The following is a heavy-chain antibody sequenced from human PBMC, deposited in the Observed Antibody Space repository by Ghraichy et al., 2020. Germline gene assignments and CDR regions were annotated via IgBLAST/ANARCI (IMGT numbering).Heavy chain of an antibody. D-gene: IGHD3-22*01. CDR2: IYYSGST. CDR1: GGSISSSSYY. J-gene: IGHJ4*02. Sequence: SETLSLTCTVSGGSISSSSYYWGWIRQPPGKGLEWIGSIYYSGSTYYNPSLKSRVTISVDTSKNQFSLKLSSVTAADTAVYYCARQAVEYYDSSGYISYFDYWGQGTLVTVSS. V-gene: IGHV4-39*01. CDR3: ARQAVEYYDSSGYISYFDY.